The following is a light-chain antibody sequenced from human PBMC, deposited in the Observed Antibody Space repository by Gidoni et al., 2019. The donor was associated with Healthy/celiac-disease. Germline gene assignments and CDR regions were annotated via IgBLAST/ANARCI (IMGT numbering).Light chain of an antibody. CDR2: ADS. V-gene: IGLV3-21*03. CDR3: QVWDSSSDHYV. Sequence: SYVLTQPPSVSVAPGKTARITCGGNNSGSKSVHWYQQKPGQAPVLVVYADSDRPSGIPERFSGSNSGNTATLTISRVEAGDEADYYCQVWDSSSDHYVFGTGTKVTVL. J-gene: IGLJ1*01. CDR1: NSGSKS.